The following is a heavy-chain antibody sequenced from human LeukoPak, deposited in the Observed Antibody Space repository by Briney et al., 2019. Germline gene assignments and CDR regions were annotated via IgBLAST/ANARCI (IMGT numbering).Heavy chain of an antibody. CDR3: AREQQLPPGFVWFDP. V-gene: IGHV4-4*07. D-gene: IGHD6-13*01. Sequence: PSETLSLTCTVSGGSISSYYWSWLRQPAGKGLEWIGRIYTSGSTNYNPSLKSRVTMSVDTSKNQFSLKLSSVTAADTAVYYCAREQQLPPGFVWFDPWGQGTLVTVSS. CDR2: IYTSGST. J-gene: IGHJ5*02. CDR1: GGSISSYY.